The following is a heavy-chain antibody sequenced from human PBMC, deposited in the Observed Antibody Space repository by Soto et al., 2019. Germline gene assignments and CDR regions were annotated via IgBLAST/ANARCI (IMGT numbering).Heavy chain of an antibody. CDR1: GFTFSSYA. CDR2: ISGSGGST. CDR3: AKAPVIAVAGTSDY. D-gene: IGHD6-19*01. Sequence: SGGSLRLSCAASGFTFSSYAMSWVRQAPGKGLEWVSAISGSGGSTYYADSVKGRFTISRDNSKNTLYLQMNSLRAEDTAVYYCAKAPVIAVAGTSDYWGQGTLVTVSS. V-gene: IGHV3-23*01. J-gene: IGHJ4*02.